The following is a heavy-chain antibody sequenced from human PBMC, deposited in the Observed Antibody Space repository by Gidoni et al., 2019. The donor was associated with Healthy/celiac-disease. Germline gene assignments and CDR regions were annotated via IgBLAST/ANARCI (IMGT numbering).Heavy chain of an antibody. D-gene: IGHD4-17*01. CDR1: GGSISCYY. CDR2: IYTSGST. J-gene: IGHJ3*02. CDR3: ARILRWYLEDAFDI. Sequence: QVQLQESGPGLVQPSATLSLTCTVSGGSISCYYWSWIRQPAGKGMEWIGGIYTSGSTNYNPSLKSRVTMSVDTSKNQFSLKLSSVTAADTAVYYCARILRWYLEDAFDIWGQGTMVTVSS. V-gene: IGHV4-4*07.